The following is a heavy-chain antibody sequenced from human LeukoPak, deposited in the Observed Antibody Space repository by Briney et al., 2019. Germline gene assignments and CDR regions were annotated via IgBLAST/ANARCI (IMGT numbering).Heavy chain of an antibody. D-gene: IGHD6-6*01. CDR3: ARGYSSSRGSFDY. Sequence: ASVKVSCKASGYTFTGYYMHWVRQAPGQGVEGMGRINPNSGGTNYAQKFQGRVTITRDTSISTAYMELSRLRSDDTAVCYCARGYSSSRGSFDYWGQGTLVTVSS. J-gene: IGHJ4*02. V-gene: IGHV1-2*06. CDR1: GYTFTGYY. CDR2: INPNSGGT.